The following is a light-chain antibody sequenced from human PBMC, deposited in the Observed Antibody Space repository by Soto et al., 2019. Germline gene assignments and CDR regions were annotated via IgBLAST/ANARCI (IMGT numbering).Light chain of an antibody. CDR2: GAS. V-gene: IGKV1-17*01. CDR1: QGSRDD. J-gene: IGKJ1*01. Sequence: DIQMTQSPSSLSASVGDRVTITCRASQGSRDDLGWYQQKPGKAPKRLIYGASTLQNGVPLRFSGSGSGTEFTLQISSLQPEDFAPYYCLQPSTYPRPFGQGTQGEIK. CDR3: LQPSTYPRP.